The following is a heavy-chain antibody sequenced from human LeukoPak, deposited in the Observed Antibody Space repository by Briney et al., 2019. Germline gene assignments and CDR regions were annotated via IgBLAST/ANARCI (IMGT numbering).Heavy chain of an antibody. CDR2: IIPIFGTA. J-gene: IGHJ4*02. D-gene: IGHD3-22*01. CDR3: ARGHHPDGYYDSSGYFVY. CDR1: GGTFSSYA. Sequence: SVKVSCKASGGTFSSYAISWVRQAPGQGLEWMGGIIPIFGTANYAQKFQGRVTITADKSTSTAYMELSSLRSEDTAVYYCARGHHPDGYYDSSGYFVYWGQGTLVTVSS. V-gene: IGHV1-69*06.